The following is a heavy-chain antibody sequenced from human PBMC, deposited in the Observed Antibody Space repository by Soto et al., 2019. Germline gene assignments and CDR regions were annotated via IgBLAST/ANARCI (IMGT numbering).Heavy chain of an antibody. CDR1: GGSLSDSY. V-gene: IGHV4-34*02. D-gene: IGHD1-26*01. Sequence: QVQLQQWGAGLLKPSETLSLTCAVNGGSLSDSYWSWIRQTPGTGLVWSGSINHRGSINYNPSLRSRVTLSILTSKNEFSLRLTSVTAADTAIYYCAAGGGFIESRMVWFDPWGQGTLVTVSS. CDR3: AAGGGFIESRMVWFDP. J-gene: IGHJ5*02. CDR2: INHRGSI.